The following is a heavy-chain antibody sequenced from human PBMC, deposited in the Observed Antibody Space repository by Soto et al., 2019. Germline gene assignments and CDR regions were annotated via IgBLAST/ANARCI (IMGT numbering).Heavy chain of an antibody. CDR2: ISGSGGST. V-gene: IGHV3-23*01. Sequence: PGGSLRLSCAASGFTFSSYAMSWVRQAPGKGLEWVSAISGSGGSTYYADSVKGRFTISRDNSKNTLYLQMNSLRAEDTAVYYCAKVLGDFWSGYYLGPYYFDYWGQGTLVTVS. CDR3: AKVLGDFWSGYYLGPYYFDY. CDR1: GFTFSSYA. J-gene: IGHJ4*02. D-gene: IGHD3-3*01.